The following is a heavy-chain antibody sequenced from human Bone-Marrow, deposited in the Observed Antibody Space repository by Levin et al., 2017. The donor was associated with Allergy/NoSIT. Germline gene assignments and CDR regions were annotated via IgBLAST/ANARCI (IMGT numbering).Heavy chain of an antibody. V-gene: IGHV3-64*02. CDR3: ARGESRGPHGAIRPFDY. J-gene: IGHJ4*02. CDR1: GSTFSTSA. D-gene: IGHD5-24*01. Sequence: GASVKVSCVASGSTFSTSAMHWVRQAPGKGLEYVSTVSYGGDVTYYADSLKGRFTISRDNFKNTLYLQMDSLRPEDMAVYYCARGESRGPHGAIRPFDYWGQGTLVIVSS. CDR2: VSYGGDVT.